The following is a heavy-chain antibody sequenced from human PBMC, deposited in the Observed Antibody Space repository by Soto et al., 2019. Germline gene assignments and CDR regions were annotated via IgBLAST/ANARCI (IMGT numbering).Heavy chain of an antibody. CDR1: GFTFSSYA. V-gene: IGHV3-30*04. CDR2: ISYDGSNK. D-gene: IGHD2-2*01. CDR3: ARSAARDYYYGMDV. J-gene: IGHJ6*02. Sequence: QVQLVESGGGVVQPGRSLRLSCAASGFTFSSYAMHWVRQAPGKGLEWVAVISYDGSNKYYADSVKGRFTISRDNSKNTLYLQMNSLRAEDTAVYYCARSAARDYYYGMDVWGQGTTVTVSS.